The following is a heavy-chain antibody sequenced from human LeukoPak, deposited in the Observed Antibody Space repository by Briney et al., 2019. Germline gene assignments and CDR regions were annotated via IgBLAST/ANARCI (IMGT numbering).Heavy chain of an antibody. J-gene: IGHJ2*01. CDR3: ARGALTSSGWYWYFDL. D-gene: IGHD6-19*01. CDR1: GGSISSYY. V-gene: IGHV4-59*01. CDR2: IYYSGST. Sequence: SETLSLTCTVSGGSISSYYWSWIRQPPGKGLEWIGYIYYSGSTNYNPSLKSRVTISVDTSKNQFSLKLSSVTAADTAVYYCARGALTSSGWYWYFDLWGRGTLVTVSS.